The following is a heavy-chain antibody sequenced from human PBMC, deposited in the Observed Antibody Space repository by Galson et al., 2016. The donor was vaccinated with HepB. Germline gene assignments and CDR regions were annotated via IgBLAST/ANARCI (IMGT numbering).Heavy chain of an antibody. D-gene: IGHD6-19*01. V-gene: IGHV4-4*02. CDR3: ASNGWYCLDY. J-gene: IGHJ4*01. Sequence: SETPSLTCTVSGGSISNDNWWSWVRQSPGKGLEWIGEIYRSGSTHYNPSLKSRATIPVDKSNNRFSLRLNSVSAAGTAIYFCASNGWYCLDYWGHGTLVTVSS. CDR2: IYRSGST. CDR1: GGSISNDNW.